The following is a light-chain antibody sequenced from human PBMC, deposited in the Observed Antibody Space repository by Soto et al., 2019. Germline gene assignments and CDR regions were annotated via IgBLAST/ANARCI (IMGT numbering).Light chain of an antibody. J-gene: IGKJ2*01. V-gene: IGKV3-20*01. Sequence: EIVLTQSPGTLSLSPGERATLSCRASQSVSSSYLAWYQQKPGQAPRLLIYGASSRATGIPDRFSGSGSGTDFTLTISRLEPEDFAVYYCHQYCSSPSTFGQGTKLEIK. CDR1: QSVSSSY. CDR3: HQYCSSPST. CDR2: GAS.